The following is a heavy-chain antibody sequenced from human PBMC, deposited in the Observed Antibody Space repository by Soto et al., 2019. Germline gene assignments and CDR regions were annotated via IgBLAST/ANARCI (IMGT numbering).Heavy chain of an antibody. D-gene: IGHD6-19*01. CDR1: GFTFSSYA. V-gene: IGHV3-23*01. CDR2: ISGSGGST. J-gene: IGHJ4*02. Sequence: EVQLLESGGGLVQPGGSLRLSCAASGFTFSSYAMSWVRQAPGKGLEWVSAISGSGGSTYYADSVKGRFTISRDNSKNTLYLQMNSLRAEDTAVYYCARGEAWLPKGCLDYWGQGTLVTVSS. CDR3: ARGEAWLPKGCLDY.